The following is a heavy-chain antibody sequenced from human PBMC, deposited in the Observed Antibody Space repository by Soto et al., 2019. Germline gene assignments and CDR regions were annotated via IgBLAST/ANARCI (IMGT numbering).Heavy chain of an antibody. CDR1: GGSFSGYY. V-gene: IGHV4-34*01. Sequence: QVQLQQWGAGLLKPSETLSLTCAVYGGSFSGYYWSWIRQPPGKGLEWIGEINHSGSTNYNPSLKSRVTISVDTSKNQFSLKLSSVTAADTAVYYCARDRGVAVGVDYWGQGTLVTVSS. CDR2: INHSGST. D-gene: IGHD6-19*01. CDR3: ARDRGVAVGVDY. J-gene: IGHJ4*02.